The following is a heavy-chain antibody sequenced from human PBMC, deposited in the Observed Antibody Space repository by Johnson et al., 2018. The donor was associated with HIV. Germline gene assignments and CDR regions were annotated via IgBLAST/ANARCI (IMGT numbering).Heavy chain of an antibody. J-gene: IGHJ3*02. Sequence: VQLVESGGGVVQPGGSLRLSCAASGFTFSNYGMHWVRQAPGKGLEWVAFIRYDESNKYYADSVKGRFTISRDNSKNTLYLQMDSLRGEDTAVYYCAKVLGYSSSSRDAFDIWGQGTMVTVSS. CDR3: AKVLGYSSSSRDAFDI. V-gene: IGHV3-30*02. CDR1: GFTFSNYG. D-gene: IGHD6-6*01. CDR2: IRYDESNK.